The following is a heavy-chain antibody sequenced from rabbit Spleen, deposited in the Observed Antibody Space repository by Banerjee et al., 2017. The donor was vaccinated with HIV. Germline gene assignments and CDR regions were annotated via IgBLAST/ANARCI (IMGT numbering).Heavy chain of an antibody. J-gene: IGHJ4*01. Sequence: EQLVESGGGLVQPEGSLTLTCKASGFTLTNNYDWICWVRQAPGKGLEWIGRIGGRAGNTYFATWAIGRFTCSKPSSTTVTLQMTRLTAADTATHFCARDPTTISGLYFDLWGQGTLVTVS. CDR1: GFTLTNNYDW. V-gene: IGHV1S45*01. D-gene: IGHD1-1*01. CDR3: ARDPTTISGLYFDL. CDR2: IGGRAGNT.